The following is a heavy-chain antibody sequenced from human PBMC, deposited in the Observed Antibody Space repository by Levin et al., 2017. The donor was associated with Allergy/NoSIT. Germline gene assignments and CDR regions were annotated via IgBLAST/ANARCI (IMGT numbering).Heavy chain of an antibody. CDR1: GDSISSYY. V-gene: IGHV4-59*01. CDR2: IYYTGST. J-gene: IGHJ3*02. CDR3: ARDRRISSRRDDAFDI. Sequence: SQTLSLTCTVSGDSISSYYWSWMRQSPGKGLEWIGYIYYTGSTNYNPSLESRVTISIDMSKKQFSLRLTSVTAADTAVYYCARDRRISSRRDDAFDIWGQGTMVTVSS. D-gene: IGHD1-14*01.